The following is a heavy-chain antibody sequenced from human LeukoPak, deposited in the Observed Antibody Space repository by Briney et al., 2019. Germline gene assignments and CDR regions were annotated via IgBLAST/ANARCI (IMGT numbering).Heavy chain of an antibody. CDR1: GGSISSSSYY. V-gene: IGHV4-39*01. CDR2: IYYSGST. D-gene: IGHD2-15*01. Sequence: PSETLSLTCTVSGGSISSSSYYWGWIRQPPGKGLEWIASIYYSGSTYYNPSLKSRVTISVDTSKNQFSLKLSSVTAADTAVYYCARLVAATPGYYYYYMDVWGKGTTVTVSS. CDR3: ARLVAATPGYYYYYMDV. J-gene: IGHJ6*03.